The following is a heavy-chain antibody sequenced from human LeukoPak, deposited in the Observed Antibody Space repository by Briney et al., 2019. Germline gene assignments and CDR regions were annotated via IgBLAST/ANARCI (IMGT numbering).Heavy chain of an antibody. D-gene: IGHD3-22*01. Sequence: ASVKVSCKASGYTFTSYGISWVRQAPGQGLEWMGWISAYNGNTNYAQKLQGRVTMTTDTSTSTAYMELRSLRSDDTAVYYCARDYYDSSGYYWDFDYWGQGTLVTVSS. J-gene: IGHJ4*02. V-gene: IGHV1-18*01. CDR2: ISAYNGNT. CDR1: GYTFTSYG. CDR3: ARDYYDSSGYYWDFDY.